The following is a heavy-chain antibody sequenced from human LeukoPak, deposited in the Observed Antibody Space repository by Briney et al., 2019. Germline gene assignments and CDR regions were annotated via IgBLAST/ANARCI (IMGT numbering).Heavy chain of an antibody. J-gene: IGHJ4*02. D-gene: IGHD2-2*01. CDR1: GFTFSSYS. Sequence: PGGSLRLSCSASGFTFSSYSMNWVRQAPGKGLEWVSSISSSSSYIYYADSVKGRFTISRDNAKNSLYLQMNGLRAEDTAVYYCARELIYCSSTSCYPSAGFDYWGQGTLVTVSS. CDR2: ISSSSSYI. CDR3: ARELIYCSSTSCYPSAGFDY. V-gene: IGHV3-21*01.